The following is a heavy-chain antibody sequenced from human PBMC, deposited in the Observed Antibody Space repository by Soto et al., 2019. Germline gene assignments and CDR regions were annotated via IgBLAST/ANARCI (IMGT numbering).Heavy chain of an antibody. Sequence: LSLTCAVYGGSFSGYYWSWIRQPPGKGLEWIGEINDIGEINDIESTNYNPSLKSRVTISVDTSKNQFSLKLSSVTAAGTAVYCCARSDWSDPWGQGTLVTVSS. CDR2: INDIGEINDIEST. V-gene: IGHV4-34*01. CDR1: GGSFSGYY. J-gene: IGHJ5*02. CDR3: ARSDWSDP.